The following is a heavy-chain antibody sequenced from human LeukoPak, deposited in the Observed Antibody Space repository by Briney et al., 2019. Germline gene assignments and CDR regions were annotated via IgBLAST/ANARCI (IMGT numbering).Heavy chain of an antibody. V-gene: IGHV1-69*05. CDR2: IIPIFGTA. CDR3: ARDHALYCSSTSCYPSAEYYFDY. Sequence: ASVKVSCKASGGTFSSYAISWVRQAPGQGLEWMGRIIPIFGTANYAQKFQGRVTITTDESTSTAYMELSSLRSEDTAVYYCARDHALYCSSTSCYPSAEYYFDYWGQGTLVTVSS. D-gene: IGHD2-2*01. CDR1: GGTFSSYA. J-gene: IGHJ4*02.